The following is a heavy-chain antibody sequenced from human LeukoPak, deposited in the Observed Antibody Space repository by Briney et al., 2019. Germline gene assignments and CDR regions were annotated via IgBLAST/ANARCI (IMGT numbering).Heavy chain of an antibody. D-gene: IGHD5-12*01. J-gene: IGHJ4*02. CDR3: ARRAARGYDYLPIANLYYFDY. CDR2: INHSGST. V-gene: IGHV4-34*01. CDR1: GGSFSGYY. Sequence: SETLSLTCAVYGGSFSGYYWSWIHQPPGKGLEWIGEINHSGSTNYNPSLKSRVTTSVDTSKNQFSLKLSSVTAADTAVYYCARRAARGYDYLPIANLYYFDYWGQGTLVTVSS.